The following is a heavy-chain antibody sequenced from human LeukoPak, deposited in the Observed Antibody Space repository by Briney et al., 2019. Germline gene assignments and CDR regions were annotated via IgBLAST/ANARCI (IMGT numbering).Heavy chain of an antibody. CDR3: AKVGASEWSIVLGPVEY. D-gene: IGHD2-8*01. V-gene: IGHV3-7*01. CDR2: IKQDGSET. Sequence: PGGSLRLSCATSGFIFSNYWMSWIRQAPGKGLEWVANIKQDGSETYYVDSVKGRFTISRDDAKNSLYLQMNSLRDEDTAVYYCAKVGASEWSIVLGPVEYWGQGTLVTVSS. CDR1: GFIFSNYW. J-gene: IGHJ4*02.